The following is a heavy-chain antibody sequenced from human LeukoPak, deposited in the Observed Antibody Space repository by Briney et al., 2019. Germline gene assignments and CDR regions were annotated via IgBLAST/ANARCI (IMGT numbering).Heavy chain of an antibody. Sequence: PGGSLRLSCAAPRFTVSSTYMSWGRQAPGTRLESVSIGYSGGSIYYADSVKGRFTTSRHNSNNTLDLQMNSLSTEDTAMYYCARSYNSAWLDYWGQGTLVTVSS. V-gene: IGHV3-53*04. CDR3: ARSYNSAWLDY. CDR2: GYSGGSI. D-gene: IGHD6-19*01. J-gene: IGHJ4*02. CDR1: RFTVSSTY.